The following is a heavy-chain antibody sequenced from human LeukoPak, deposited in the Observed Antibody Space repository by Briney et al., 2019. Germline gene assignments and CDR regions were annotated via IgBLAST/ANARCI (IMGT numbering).Heavy chain of an antibody. D-gene: IGHD5-12*01. CDR3: ARGLVLATDDAFDI. J-gene: IGHJ3*02. V-gene: IGHV4-59*01. CDR2: VYDNDIS. CDR1: GASIRSYF. Sequence: SETLSLTCSVSGASIRSYFWSRIRQSPGEGLEWIGYVYDNDISNFNPSLESRVTILVDRSKSQFSLKLRSVTAADTAVYYCARGLVLATDDAFDIWGPGTMVTVSS.